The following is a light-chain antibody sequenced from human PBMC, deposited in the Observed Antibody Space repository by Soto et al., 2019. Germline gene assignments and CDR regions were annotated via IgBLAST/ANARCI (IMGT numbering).Light chain of an antibody. CDR2: DVS. V-gene: IGLV2-11*01. J-gene: IGLJ1*01. Sequence: QSALTQPRSVSGSPGRSVTISCTGTSSDVGSYTYVSWYQQHPGKAPKLMIYDVSRRPSGVPDRFSGSKSGNTASLTISGLQAEDEADYYCCSYAGTYTYVLGTGTKLTVL. CDR3: CSYAGTYTYV. CDR1: SSDVGSYTY.